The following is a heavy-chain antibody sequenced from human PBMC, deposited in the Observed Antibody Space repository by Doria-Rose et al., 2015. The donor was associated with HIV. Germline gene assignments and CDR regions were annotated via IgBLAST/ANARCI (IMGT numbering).Heavy chain of an antibody. D-gene: IGHD6-13*01. CDR2: IFSDDER. CDR3: ARIKSSRWYHKYYFDF. V-gene: IGHV2-26*01. Sequence: QVTLKESGPVLVKPTETLTLTCTVSGVSLSSPGMGVSWIRQPPGKALEWLANIFSDDERAYKTSLKSRLTICRGTSKSHVVLTMTDMDPVDTATYYCARIKSSRWYHKYYFDFWGQGTLVIVSA. CDR1: GVSLSSPGMG. J-gene: IGHJ4*02.